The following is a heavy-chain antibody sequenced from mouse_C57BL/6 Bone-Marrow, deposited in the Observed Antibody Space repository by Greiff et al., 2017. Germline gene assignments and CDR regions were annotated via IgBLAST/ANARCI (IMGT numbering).Heavy chain of an antibody. V-gene: IGHV1-54*01. CDR2: INPGSGGT. CDR3: ARERWLPYWYFDV. D-gene: IGHD2-3*01. J-gene: IGHJ1*03. CDR1: GYAFTNYL. Sequence: VMLVESGAELVRPGTSVKVSCKASGYAFTNYLIEWVKQRPGQGLEWIGVINPGSGGTNYNEKFKGKATLTADKSSSTAYMQLSSLTSEDSAVYFCARERWLPYWYFDVWGTGTTVTVSS.